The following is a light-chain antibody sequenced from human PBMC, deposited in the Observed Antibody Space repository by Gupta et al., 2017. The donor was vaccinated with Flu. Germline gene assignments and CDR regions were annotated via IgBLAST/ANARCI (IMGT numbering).Light chain of an antibody. CDR3: QQYGSLPLS. CDR1: QDIRNS. Sequence: PPSLSASVGDTITITRQATQDIRNSLNWFQQKPGKAPNLLIYDTSNLETGVPSRFSGSGSGTDFTFTITGLQPEDFATYFCQQYGSLPLSFGGGTKVQI. J-gene: IGKJ4*01. V-gene: IGKV1-33*01. CDR2: DTS.